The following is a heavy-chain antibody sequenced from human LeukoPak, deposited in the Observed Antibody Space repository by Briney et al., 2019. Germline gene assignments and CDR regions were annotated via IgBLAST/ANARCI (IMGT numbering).Heavy chain of an antibody. V-gene: IGHV4-39*07. J-gene: IGHJ4*02. CDR3: ARGRLARSPYFDY. Sequence: SETLSLTCTVSGGSITSSSSYWGWIRQPPGKGLEWIGRIYYSGSTDYNPSLKSRVTISVETSKNQFSLNLSSVTAADTAVYYCARGRLARSPYFDYWGQGTLVTVSS. D-gene: IGHD6-19*01. CDR1: GGSITSSSSY. CDR2: IYYSGST.